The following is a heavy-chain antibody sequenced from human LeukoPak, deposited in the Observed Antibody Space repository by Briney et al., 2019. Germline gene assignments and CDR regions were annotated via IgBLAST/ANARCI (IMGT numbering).Heavy chain of an antibody. CDR3: ARGLYSYSSSSSGGY. D-gene: IGHD6-6*01. CDR1: GYNFINSL. Sequence: GESLKISCKGSGYNFINSLIGWVRQMPGKGLEWMGIIYPGDSETRYTPSFQGQVTISADKSTSTPYLQWSSLKASDTAMYYCARGLYSYSSSSSGGYWGQGTLVTVSS. CDR2: IYPGDSET. V-gene: IGHV5-51*01. J-gene: IGHJ4*02.